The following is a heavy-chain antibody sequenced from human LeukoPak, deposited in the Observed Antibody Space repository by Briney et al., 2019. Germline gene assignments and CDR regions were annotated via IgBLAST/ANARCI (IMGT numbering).Heavy chain of an antibody. CDR3: ARESSGYFY. CDR1: GFTFSSYA. D-gene: IGHD3-22*01. CDR2: ISSGSSFI. Sequence: GGSLRLSCSASGFTFSSYAMTWVRQAPGKGLEWVSSISSGSSFIYYADSVKGRFTISRDNAKNSLFLQMNSLRAEDTAVYYCARESSGYFYWGQGTLVTVSS. J-gene: IGHJ4*02. V-gene: IGHV3-21*01.